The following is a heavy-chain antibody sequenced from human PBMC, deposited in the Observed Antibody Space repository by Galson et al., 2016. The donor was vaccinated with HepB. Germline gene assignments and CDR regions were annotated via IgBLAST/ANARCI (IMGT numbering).Heavy chain of an antibody. CDR1: GFTFSRYA. Sequence: SLRLSCADSGFTFSRYAIHWVRQAPGKGLEYVSTVNDYGYRTHYADSVRGRFTISRDNSKNTVYLQMSSLRTEDTALYYCAKDVGGTFSLDYWGQGTLVTVSS. J-gene: IGHJ4*02. V-gene: IGHV3-64D*06. CDR2: VNDYGYRT. CDR3: AKDVGGTFSLDY. D-gene: IGHD1-26*01.